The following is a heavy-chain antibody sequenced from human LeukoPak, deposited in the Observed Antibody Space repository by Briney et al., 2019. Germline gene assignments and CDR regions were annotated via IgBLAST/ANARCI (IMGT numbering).Heavy chain of an antibody. Sequence: GASVKVSCKASGYTFTGYYMHWVRQAPGQGLEWMGWINPNSGGTNYAQKFQGRVTMTRDTSISTAYMELSSLRSDDTALYYCARDTLCSYGYDYWGQGTLVTVSS. J-gene: IGHJ4*02. D-gene: IGHD5-18*01. CDR2: INPNSGGT. CDR3: ARDTLCSYGYDY. CDR1: GYTFTGYY. V-gene: IGHV1-2*02.